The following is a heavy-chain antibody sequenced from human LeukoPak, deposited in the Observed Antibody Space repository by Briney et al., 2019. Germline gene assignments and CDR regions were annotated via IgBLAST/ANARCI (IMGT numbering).Heavy chain of an antibody. D-gene: IGHD1-26*01. Sequence: SETLSLTRTVSGGSISSSSYYWGWIRQPPGKGLEWIGCIYYSGSTYYNPSLKSRVTISVDTSKNQFSLKLSSVTAADTAVYYCARDTSLSGSYSYWGQGTLVTVSS. CDR3: ARDTSLSGSYSY. J-gene: IGHJ4*02. CDR2: IYYSGST. CDR1: GGSISSSSYY. V-gene: IGHV4-39*02.